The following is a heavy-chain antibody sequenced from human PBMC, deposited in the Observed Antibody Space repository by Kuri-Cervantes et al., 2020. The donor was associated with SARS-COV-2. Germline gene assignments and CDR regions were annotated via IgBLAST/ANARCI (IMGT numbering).Heavy chain of an antibody. D-gene: IGHD3-10*01. Sequence: LRLSCAASGFTFSSYAMSWVRQAPGKGLEWIGYIYHSGSTYYNPSLKSRVTISVDTSKNQFSLKLSSVTAADTAVYYCARDEASSGAFDIWGQGTMVTVSS. CDR1: GFTFSSYA. V-gene: IGHV4-30-2*01. CDR3: ARDEASSGAFDI. CDR2: IYHSGST. J-gene: IGHJ3*02.